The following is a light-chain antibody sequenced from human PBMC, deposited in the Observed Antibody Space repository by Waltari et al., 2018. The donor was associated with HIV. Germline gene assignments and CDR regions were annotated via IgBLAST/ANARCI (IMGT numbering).Light chain of an antibody. V-gene: IGLV1-40*01. CDR1: SSNIGAGYD. J-gene: IGLJ1*01. Sequence: QSVLTQPPSVSGAPGQRVTISCTGSSSNIGAGYDVHWFQQLPGTAPKLLIYGNTNRPSGVPDRFSGSKSGTPASLAITELQAEDEGDYYCQSYDSGLSAYVFGTGTKVTVL. CDR2: GNT. CDR3: QSYDSGLSAYV.